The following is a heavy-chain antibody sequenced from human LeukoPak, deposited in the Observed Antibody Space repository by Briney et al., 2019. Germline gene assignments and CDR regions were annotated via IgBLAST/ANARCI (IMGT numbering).Heavy chain of an antibody. CDR2: IIPIFGTA. V-gene: IGHV1-69*13. CDR3: ARDSVTIRPRPPNYYYYYGMDV. CDR1: GGTFSSYA. D-gene: IGHD2-21*02. J-gene: IGHJ6*02. Sequence: ASVKVSCKASGGTFSSYAISRVRQAPGQGLEWMGGIIPIFGTANYAQKFQGRVTITADESTSTAYMELSSLRSEDTAVYYCARDSVTIRPRPPNYYYYYGMDVWGQGTTVTVSS.